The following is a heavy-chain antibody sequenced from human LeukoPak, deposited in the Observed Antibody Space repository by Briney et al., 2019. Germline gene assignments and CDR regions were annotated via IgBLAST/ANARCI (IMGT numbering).Heavy chain of an antibody. J-gene: IGHJ4*02. CDR3: AKANPYSSSWFLFDY. CDR2: ISWNSGSI. CDR1: GFTFDDYA. Sequence: GGSLRLSCAASGFTFDDYAMHWVRQAPGKGLEWVSGISWNSGSIGYADSVKGRFTISRDNAKNSLYLQMNSLRAEDTALYYCAKANPYSSSWFLFDYWGQGTLVTVSS. D-gene: IGHD6-13*01. V-gene: IGHV3-9*01.